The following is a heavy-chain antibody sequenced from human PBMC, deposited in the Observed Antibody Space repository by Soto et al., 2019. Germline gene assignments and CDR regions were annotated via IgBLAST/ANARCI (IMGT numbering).Heavy chain of an antibody. Sequence: QVQLVESWGGVVQPGRSLRLSCAASGFTFSSYGMHWVRQAPGKGLEWVAVISYDGSNKYYADSVKGRFTISRDNSKNTLYLPMNSLRDEDTAVYYCAKDQYCSSPSCFDYWVQGTLVTFSS. CDR3: AKDQYCSSPSCFDY. J-gene: IGHJ4*02. CDR2: ISYDGSNK. CDR1: GFTFSSYG. V-gene: IGHV3-30*18. D-gene: IGHD2-2*01.